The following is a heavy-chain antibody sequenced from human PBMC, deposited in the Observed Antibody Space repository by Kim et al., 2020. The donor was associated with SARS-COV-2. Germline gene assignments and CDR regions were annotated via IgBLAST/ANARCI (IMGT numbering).Heavy chain of an antibody. CDR1: GFTFSSYA. CDR2: ISDDGSNK. D-gene: IGHD5-18*01. Sequence: GGSLRLSCAASGFTFSSYAMHWVRQAPGKGLEWVAVISDDGSNKYYADSVKGRFTISRDNSKNTMYLQMNSLRAEDTAVYYCARDGRIQLWAAKYYFDYWGQGTLVTVSS. J-gene: IGHJ4*02. CDR3: ARDGRIQLWAAKYYFDY. V-gene: IGHV3-30-3*01.